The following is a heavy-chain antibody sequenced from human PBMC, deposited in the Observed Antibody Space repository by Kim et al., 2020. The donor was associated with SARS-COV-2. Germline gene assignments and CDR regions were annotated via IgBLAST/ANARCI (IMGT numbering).Heavy chain of an antibody. J-gene: IGHJ3*02. CDR2: IKQDGSDK. CDR1: GFTFSSYW. D-gene: IGHD6-13*01. Sequence: GGSLRLSCAGSGFTFSSYWMTWVRQAPGKGLEWVANIKQDGSDKYYVDSVKGRFTLSRDNAQKSLFLQMNSLRVEDTAVYYCARVQGSTWYAGGFDIWGQGTMVIVSS. CDR3: ARVQGSTWYAGGFDI. V-gene: IGHV3-7*01.